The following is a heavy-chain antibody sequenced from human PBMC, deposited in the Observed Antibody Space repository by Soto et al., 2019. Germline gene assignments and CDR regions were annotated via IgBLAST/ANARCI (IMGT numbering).Heavy chain of an antibody. CDR2: INSTNNYI. V-gene: IGHV3-21*06. J-gene: IGHJ4*02. CDR1: GFTFTRYR. Sequence: GGSLRLSCAASGFTFTRYRMNWVRQAPGKGLEWVSSINSTNNYIYYGDSREGRFTISRDNAKNSLYLEMNSRRAEDTAVYYCARESEDLTSNFDYLGQGTLVTVST. CDR3: ARESEDLTSNFDY.